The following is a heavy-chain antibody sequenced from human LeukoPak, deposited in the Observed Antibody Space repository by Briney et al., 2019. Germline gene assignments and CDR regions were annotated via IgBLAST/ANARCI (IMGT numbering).Heavy chain of an antibody. D-gene: IGHD6-6*01. CDR3: AIAAFEDSSSSANS. V-gene: IGHV3-48*03. J-gene: IGHJ4*02. Sequence: PGGSLRLSCAASGFTFSSYEMNWVRQAPGKGLEWVSYISSNCSTIYYADPAKDRFTISRDNAKNSLYLQMHCLRAQDTAVYYWAIAAFEDSSSSANSWGEGTLVTVSS. CDR1: GFTFSSYE. CDR2: ISSNCSTI.